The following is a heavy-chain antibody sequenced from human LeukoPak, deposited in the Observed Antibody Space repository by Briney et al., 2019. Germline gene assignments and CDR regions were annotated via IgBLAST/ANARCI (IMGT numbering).Heavy chain of an antibody. Sequence: SETLSLTCAVYGGSFSGYYWSWIRQPPGKGREWIGEINHSGSTNYNPSLKSRVTISVETARNQFSLHLSSVTAAHTAVYYCASLPAPKYWFDPWAQGTLVTVSS. CDR3: ASLPAPKYWFDP. V-gene: IGHV4-34*01. CDR2: INHSGST. CDR1: GGSFSGYY. J-gene: IGHJ5*02. D-gene: IGHD2-2*01.